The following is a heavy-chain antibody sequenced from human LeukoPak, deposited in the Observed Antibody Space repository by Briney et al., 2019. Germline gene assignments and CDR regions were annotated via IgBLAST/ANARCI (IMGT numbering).Heavy chain of an antibody. CDR1: GGSISSGGYY. CDR3: AGPAAGVFDY. J-gene: IGHJ4*02. Sequence: SETLSLTCTVSGGSISSGGYYWSWIRQPPGKGLEWIGSIYYSGSTYYNPSLKSRVTISVDTSKNQFSLKLSSVTAADTAVYYCAGPAAGVFDYWGQGTLVTVSS. CDR2: IYYSGST. D-gene: IGHD6-13*01. V-gene: IGHV4-39*01.